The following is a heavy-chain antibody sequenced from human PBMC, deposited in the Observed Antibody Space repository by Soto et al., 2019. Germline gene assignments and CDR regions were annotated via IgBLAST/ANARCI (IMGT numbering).Heavy chain of an antibody. V-gene: IGHV1-69*13. Sequence: ASVKVSCKASGGTVSSYAISCVRQAPGQVLEWMGGIIPIFGTANYAQKFQGRVTITADESTSTAYMELSSLRSEDTAAYYCARARITIFGVGNYYYGMDVWGQGTTVTVSS. CDR1: GGTVSSYA. CDR3: ARARITIFGVGNYYYGMDV. J-gene: IGHJ6*02. D-gene: IGHD3-3*01. CDR2: IIPIFGTA.